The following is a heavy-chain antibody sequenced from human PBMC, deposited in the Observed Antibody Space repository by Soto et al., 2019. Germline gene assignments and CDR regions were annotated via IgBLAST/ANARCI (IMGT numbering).Heavy chain of an antibody. D-gene: IGHD6-19*01. J-gene: IGHJ4*02. CDR3: ARGGYSSGWYGVDY. CDR2: IYSGGST. Sequence: HPGGSLRLSCAASGFTVSSNYMSWVRQAPGKGLEWVSVIYSGGSTYYADSVKGRFTISRDNSKNTLYLQMNSLRAEDTAVYYCARGGYSSGWYGVDYWGQGTLVPVYS. CDR1: GFTVSSNY. V-gene: IGHV3-53*01.